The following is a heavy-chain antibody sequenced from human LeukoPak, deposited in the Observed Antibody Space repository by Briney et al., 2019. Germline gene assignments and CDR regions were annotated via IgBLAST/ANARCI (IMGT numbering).Heavy chain of an antibody. J-gene: IGHJ4*02. V-gene: IGHV3-23*01. CDR2: ISGSGGST. CDR1: GFTFSSYA. CDR3: AKDPSLLSIPDY. D-gene: IGHD2-21*02. Sequence: GSLRLSCAASGFTFSSYAMSWVRQAPGKGLEWVSAISGSGGSTYYADSVKGRFTISRDNSKNTLYLQMNSLRAEDTAVYYCAKDPSLLSIPDYWGQGTLVTVSS.